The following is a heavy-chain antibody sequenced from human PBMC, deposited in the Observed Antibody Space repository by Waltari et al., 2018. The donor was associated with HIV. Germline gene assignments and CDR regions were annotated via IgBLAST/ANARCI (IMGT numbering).Heavy chain of an antibody. D-gene: IGHD3-22*01. J-gene: IGHJ5*02. Sequence: QVQLQQAGPGLVKPSETLSRTGTVRGDSLRSYHRMWIRQPPGKGLDWIGYIYYSGNTNYNPSLASRVTISVDTSKNQFSLKLSSLTAADTAVYYCARTYDSSGYYSSFDPWGRGTLVTVSS. CDR2: IYYSGNT. CDR1: GDSLRSYH. V-gene: IGHV4-59*01. CDR3: ARTYDSSGYYSSFDP.